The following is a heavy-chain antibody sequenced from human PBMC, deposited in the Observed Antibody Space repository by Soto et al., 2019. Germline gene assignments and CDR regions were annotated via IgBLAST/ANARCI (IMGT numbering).Heavy chain of an antibody. J-gene: IGHJ4*02. CDR1: GFNFNNHA. CDR2: TSYDGSIK. Sequence: QVQLVESGGGVVQPGRSLRLSCAASGFNFNNHAMHWVRQAPGKGLEWVAVTSYDGSIKFYPDSVEGRFTISRENSKNTVSLQIISLRPEDTAVYNCARGVDRTIDYWGQGTLVTVSS. V-gene: IGHV3-30-3*01. CDR3: ARGVDRTIDY.